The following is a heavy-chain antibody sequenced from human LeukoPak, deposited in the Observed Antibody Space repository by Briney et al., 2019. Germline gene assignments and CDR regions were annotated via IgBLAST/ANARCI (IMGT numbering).Heavy chain of an antibody. CDR3: ARKPNGHFPSDY. V-gene: IGHV4-28*01. CDR2: IYYSGST. CDR1: GSSFSSSNW. J-gene: IGHJ4*02. Sequence: SETLSLTCAVSGSSFSSSNWWGWIRQPPGKGLEWIGYIYYSGSTYYNPSLKSRVTMSVDTSRNQFSLKLSSVTAVDTAVYYCARKPNGHFPSDYWGQGTLVTVSS. D-gene: IGHD2-8*01.